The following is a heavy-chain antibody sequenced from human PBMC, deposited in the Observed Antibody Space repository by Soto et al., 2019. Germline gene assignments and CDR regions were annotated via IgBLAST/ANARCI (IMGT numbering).Heavy chain of an antibody. CDR2: IMPIFRTA. CDR3: ASDNDPAQLGGNYYYIMDV. J-gene: IGHJ6*02. Sequence: QVQVVQSGAEVKKPGSSVKVSCKTSGGTFSTSAISWVRQAPGQGLEWMGGIMPIFRTADYAQKFQGRLTLTADESASTAYLELSSLRSEDTAVYYCASDNDPAQLGGNYYYIMDVWGQGTTVTVTS. D-gene: IGHD1-1*01. CDR1: GGTFSTSA. V-gene: IGHV1-69*12.